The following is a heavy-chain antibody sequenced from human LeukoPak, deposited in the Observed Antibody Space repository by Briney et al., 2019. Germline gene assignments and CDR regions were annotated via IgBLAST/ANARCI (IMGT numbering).Heavy chain of an antibody. V-gene: IGHV4-39*01. CDR1: GGSISSISYY. CDR3: AGGWGSYYTISPSLDY. CDR2: NYYRDNT. D-gene: IGHD3-10*01. Sequence: SETLSLTCTVSGGSISSISYYWGSIRQPPGKGLEMNGSNYYRDNTYNNPSSKSRVTISVDTSKHQFSLNLSAVTAADTAVYYFAGGWGSYYTISPSLDYWGEGALVTVSS. J-gene: IGHJ4*02.